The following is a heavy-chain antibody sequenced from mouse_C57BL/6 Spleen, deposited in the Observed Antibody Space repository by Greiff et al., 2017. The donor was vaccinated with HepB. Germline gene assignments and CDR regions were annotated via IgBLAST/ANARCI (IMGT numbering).Heavy chain of an antibody. D-gene: IGHD2-3*01. CDR3: ASGWLPPYYYAMDY. V-gene: IGHV5-17*01. Sequence: EVKLVESGGGLVKPGGSLKLSCAASGFTFSDYGMHWVRQAPEKGLEWVAYISSGSSTIYSADTVKGRFTISRDNAKNTLFLQMTSLRSEDTAMYYCASGWLPPYYYAMDYWGQGTSVTVSS. CDR1: GFTFSDYG. J-gene: IGHJ4*01. CDR2: ISSGSSTI.